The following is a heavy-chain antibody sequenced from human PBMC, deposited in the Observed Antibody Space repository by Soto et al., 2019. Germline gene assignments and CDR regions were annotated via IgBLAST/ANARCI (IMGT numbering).Heavy chain of an antibody. Sequence: EVQLLESGGGLVLPGGSLRLSCAGSGFTPTTTPLSWVRQPPGKGLAWVTTISGTASRTYYVDSVKGRFCISRDKSKNTVTLPLNNLTLDDTAVYYCATSFRYFDNWGQGTRGTVSS. CDR1: GFTPTTTP. J-gene: IGHJ4*02. CDR2: ISGTASRT. CDR3: ATSFRYFDN. D-gene: IGHD3-9*01. V-gene: IGHV3-23*01.